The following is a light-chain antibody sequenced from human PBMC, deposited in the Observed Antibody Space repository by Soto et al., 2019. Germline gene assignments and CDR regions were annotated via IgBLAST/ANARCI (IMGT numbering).Light chain of an antibody. Sequence: EIVLTQSPATLSLSPGERATLSCRASQSVSRYLAWYQQKPGQAPRLLNYDASNRATGIPARFSGSGSGTDFALTISSLETEDFAVYYCQQRCSWPLTFGGGTKVEIK. V-gene: IGKV3-11*01. CDR2: DAS. CDR3: QQRCSWPLT. CDR1: QSVSRY. J-gene: IGKJ4*01.